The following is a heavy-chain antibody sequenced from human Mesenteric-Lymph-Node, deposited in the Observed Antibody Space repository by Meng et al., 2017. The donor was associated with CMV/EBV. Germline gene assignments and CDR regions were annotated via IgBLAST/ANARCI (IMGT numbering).Heavy chain of an antibody. Sequence: QVQLQQWGAGLLKPSETLSLTCAVYGGSFSGYYWSWIRQPPGKGLEXIGEINHSGSTNYNPSLKSRVTISVDTSKNQFSLKLSSVTAADTAVYYCARSSWYGLDYWGQGTLVTVSS. D-gene: IGHD6-13*01. CDR1: GGSFSGYY. J-gene: IGHJ4*02. CDR3: ARSSWYGLDY. CDR2: INHSGST. V-gene: IGHV4-34*01.